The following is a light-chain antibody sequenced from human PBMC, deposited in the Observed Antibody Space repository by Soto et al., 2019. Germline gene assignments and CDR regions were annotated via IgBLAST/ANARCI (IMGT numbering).Light chain of an antibody. V-gene: IGLV2-8*01. CDR3: SSYAASNKHV. CDR2: EVT. Sequence: SVLTQPPSASGSPGQSITISCTGTSSDVGGYDFVSWYQQHPGKAPKLMIYEVTKRPLGVPDRFSGSKSGNTASLTVSGLQPEDEADYYCSSYAASNKHVFGTGTKVTVL. J-gene: IGLJ1*01. CDR1: SSDVGGYDF.